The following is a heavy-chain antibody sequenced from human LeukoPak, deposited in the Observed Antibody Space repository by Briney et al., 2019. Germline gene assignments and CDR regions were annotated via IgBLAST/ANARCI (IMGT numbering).Heavy chain of an antibody. CDR1: GFTFSIYA. Sequence: PRGSLRLSCAASGFTFSIYAMSWVRQAPGKGLEWVSSITSSGDVTFYADSVKDRFTISRDNSKNTLYLQMSRLRAEDTAVYYCAKDRPNYHESNGHYYRPNGDYWGQGTLVTVSS. CDR3: AKDRPNYHESNGHYYRPNGDY. V-gene: IGHV3-23*01. D-gene: IGHD3-22*01. J-gene: IGHJ4*02. CDR2: ITSSGDVT.